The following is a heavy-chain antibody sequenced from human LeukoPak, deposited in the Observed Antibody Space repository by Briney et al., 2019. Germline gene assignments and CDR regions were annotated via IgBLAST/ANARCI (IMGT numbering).Heavy chain of an antibody. CDR2: VSSSSSYI. D-gene: IGHD1-26*01. J-gene: IGHJ4*02. V-gene: IGHV3-21*01. Sequence: GGSLRLSCAASGFTFSSYSMNWVRQAPGKGLEWVSSVSSSSSYIYYADSVKGRFTISRDNAKNSLYLQMNSLRAEDTAVYYCARENSGSYYQFDYWGQGTLVTVSS. CDR1: GFTFSSYS. CDR3: ARENSGSYYQFDY.